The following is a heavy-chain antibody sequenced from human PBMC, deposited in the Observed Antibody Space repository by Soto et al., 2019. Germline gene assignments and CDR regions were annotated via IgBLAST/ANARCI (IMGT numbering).Heavy chain of an antibody. CDR2: IYYSGST. CDR1: GGSISSSSYY. CDR3: ARREAGSYYTAFDY. Sequence: PSETLSLTGTVFGGSISSSSYYWGGIRKPPGKGLERIGTIYYSGSTYYNPALKSRVTISVDTSKNQFTLKLSSVTAADTAVYYCARREAGSYYTAFDYWGQGTLVTVSS. V-gene: IGHV4-39*01. J-gene: IGHJ4*02. D-gene: IGHD1-26*01.